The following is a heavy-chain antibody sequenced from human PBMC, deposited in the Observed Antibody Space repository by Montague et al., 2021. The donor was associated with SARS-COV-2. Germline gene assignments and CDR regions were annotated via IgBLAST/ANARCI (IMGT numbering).Heavy chain of an antibody. J-gene: IGHJ2*01. Sequence: RTNYNPSLKSRVTISVDTSKTQFSLKLNSVTAADTAVYYCARTIVVVSAASRYFDLWGRGTLVTVSS. CDR2: RT. D-gene: IGHD2-2*01. CDR3: ARTIVVVSAASRYFDL. V-gene: IGHV4-59*01.